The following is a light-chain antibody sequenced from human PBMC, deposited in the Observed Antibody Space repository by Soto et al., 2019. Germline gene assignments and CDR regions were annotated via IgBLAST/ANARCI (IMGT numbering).Light chain of an antibody. CDR2: GNS. CDR3: QSHDSSLSGPVL. J-gene: IGLJ2*01. CDR1: SSNIGAGFA. Sequence: QSVLTQPPSVSEAPGQRVTVSCNGTSSNIGAGFAVHWYQHVPGKAPKLLIYGNSNRPSGVPDRFSGSRSGTSASLAITGLQAEDEAVYYCQSHDSSLSGPVLFGGGTELTVL. V-gene: IGLV1-40*01.